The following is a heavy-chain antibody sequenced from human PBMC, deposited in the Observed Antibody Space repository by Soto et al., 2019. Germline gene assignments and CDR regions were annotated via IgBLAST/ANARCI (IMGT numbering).Heavy chain of an antibody. D-gene: IGHD1-20*01. CDR3: TTDSYITIVRIRSDY. V-gene: IGHV3-15*07. J-gene: IGHJ4*01. CDR2: IKSKTDGGTT. Sequence: EVQLVESGGGFVKPGGSLRLSCAASGFTFSNAWINWVRQAPGKGLEWVGRIKSKTDGGTTDFAASVKGRFAISRDDSKNMVYLQMNSLKTEDTAVYYCTTDSYITIVRIRSDYWGHGTLVTVSS. CDR1: GFTFSNAW.